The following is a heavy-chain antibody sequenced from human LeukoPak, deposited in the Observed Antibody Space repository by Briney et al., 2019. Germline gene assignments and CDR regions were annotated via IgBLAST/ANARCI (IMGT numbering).Heavy chain of an antibody. CDR2: IYSGGST. J-gene: IGHJ4*02. D-gene: IGHD5-18*01. Sequence: GGSLRLSCAASGFTVSNNYMSWVRQAPGKGLEWVSVIYSGGSTYYADSVKGRFTISRDNSKNTLYLQMNSLRAEDTAVYYCAREIGPRQLHLWGSAFDYWGQGTLVTVSS. CDR1: GFTVSNNY. CDR3: AREIGPRQLHLWGSAFDY. V-gene: IGHV3-53*01.